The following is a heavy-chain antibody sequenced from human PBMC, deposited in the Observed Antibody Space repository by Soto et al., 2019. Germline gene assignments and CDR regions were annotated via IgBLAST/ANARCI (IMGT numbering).Heavy chain of an antibody. CDR3: ARGGGSPLDY. Sequence: SETLSLTCAVSGDSISSPYWSWIRQSPGRGLEWIGYIFYGGTITYNPSLGSRVTISVDTSKNHFSLKLSSVTAADTAVYYCARGGGSPLDYWGRGALVTVSS. CDR2: IFYGGTI. V-gene: IGHV4-59*11. D-gene: IGHD3-16*01. J-gene: IGHJ4*02. CDR1: GDSISSPY.